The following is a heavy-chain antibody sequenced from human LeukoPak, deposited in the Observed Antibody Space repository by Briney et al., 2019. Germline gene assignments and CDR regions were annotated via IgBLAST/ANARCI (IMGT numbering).Heavy chain of an antibody. CDR3: ARRGSGWTVDY. D-gene: IGHD6-19*01. CDR1: GYRFTDCW. V-gene: IGHV5-51*01. Sequence: GESLKISCKGSGYRFTDCWIGWVRQMPGKGLEWMGIIYPGDSDTRYSPSFQGQVTISADMSISTAYLQWSSLKASDTAMYYCARRGSGWTVDYWGQGTLVTVSS. J-gene: IGHJ4*02. CDR2: IYPGDSDT.